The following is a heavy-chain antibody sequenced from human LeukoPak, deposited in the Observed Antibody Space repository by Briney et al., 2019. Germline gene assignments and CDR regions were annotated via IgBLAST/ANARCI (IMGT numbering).Heavy chain of an antibody. D-gene: IGHD6-13*01. Sequence: ASVKVSCKASGYTFTSYGISWVRQAPRQGLEWMGWISAYNGNTNYAQKLQGRVTMTTDTSTSTAYMELRSLRSDDTAVYYCARDSPASGIAPTFDPWGQGTLVTVFS. CDR1: GYTFTSYG. J-gene: IGHJ5*02. CDR3: ARDSPASGIAPTFDP. CDR2: ISAYNGNT. V-gene: IGHV1-18*01.